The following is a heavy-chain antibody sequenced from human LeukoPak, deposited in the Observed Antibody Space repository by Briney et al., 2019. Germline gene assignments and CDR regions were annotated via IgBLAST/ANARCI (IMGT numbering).Heavy chain of an antibody. J-gene: IGHJ6*03. CDR3: ARVGGWNVYFYYYMDV. CDR2: INHSGST. Sequence: SETLSLTCAVYGGSFSGYYWSWIRQPPGKGLEWIGEINHSGSTNYNPSLKSRVTISVDTSKNQFSLKLSSVTAADTAVYYCARVGGWNVYFYYYMDVWGKGTTVTVSS. CDR1: GGSFSGYY. V-gene: IGHV4-34*01. D-gene: IGHD1-1*01.